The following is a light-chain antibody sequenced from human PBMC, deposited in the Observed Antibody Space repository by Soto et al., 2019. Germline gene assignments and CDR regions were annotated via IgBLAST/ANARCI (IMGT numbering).Light chain of an antibody. V-gene: IGLV2-8*01. Sequence: QSALTQPPSASGSPGQSVTISCTGTSNDYVCWYQQHPGKAPKLILYEVNKRPSGVPDRFSGSKSGNTASLTVSGLQAEDEAEYYCSTHTTHNLFGEGTKLTVL. J-gene: IGLJ2*01. CDR1: SNDY. CDR3: STHTTHNL. CDR2: EVN.